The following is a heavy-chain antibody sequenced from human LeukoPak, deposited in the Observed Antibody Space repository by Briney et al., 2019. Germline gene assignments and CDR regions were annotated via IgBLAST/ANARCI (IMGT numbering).Heavy chain of an antibody. Sequence: ASENVSCKASGYTFTGYFIHWVRQAPGQGLEWMGRINYDSGDTNYARRFQGRVTMTRDTSISKAYMELSRLRSDDTAVYYCARGFCTSGLCYSLDYWGQGSLVTVSS. CDR2: INYDSGDT. D-gene: IGHD2-8*01. CDR3: ARGFCTSGLCYSLDY. CDR1: GYTFTGYF. J-gene: IGHJ4*02. V-gene: IGHV1-2*02.